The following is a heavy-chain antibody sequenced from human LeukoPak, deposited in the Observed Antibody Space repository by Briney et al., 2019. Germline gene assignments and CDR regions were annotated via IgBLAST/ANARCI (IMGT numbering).Heavy chain of an antibody. CDR1: GGSISSGDYY. Sequence: SQTLSLTCTVSGGSISSGDYYWSWIRQPPGKGLEWIGYIYYSGSTYYNPSLKSRVTISVDTSKNQFSLKLSSVTAADTAVYYCARVGRHSTRELLAKFDYWGQGTLVTVSS. V-gene: IGHV4-30-4*08. CDR2: IYYSGST. J-gene: IGHJ4*02. CDR3: ARVGRHSTRELLAKFDY. D-gene: IGHD1-26*01.